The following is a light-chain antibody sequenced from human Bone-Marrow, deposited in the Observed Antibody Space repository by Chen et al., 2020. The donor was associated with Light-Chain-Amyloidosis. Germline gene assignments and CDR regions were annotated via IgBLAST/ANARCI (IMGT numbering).Light chain of an antibody. CDR2: VSD. CDR3: AAWDDSLTGPV. V-gene: IGLV1-47*01. J-gene: IGLJ3*02. Sequence: QSILIQPPSASGTAGQWVTMSCSGTSSNIGKNHVYWYQQLPGMAPKLLIYVSDQRSIGVPDRFSASKSGISASLAINGLRSEDEADYYCAAWDDSLTGPVFGGGTKLTVL. CDR1: SSNIGKNH.